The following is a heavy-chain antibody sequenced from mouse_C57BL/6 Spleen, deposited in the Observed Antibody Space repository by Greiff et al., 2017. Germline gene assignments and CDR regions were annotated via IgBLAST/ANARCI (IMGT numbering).Heavy chain of an antibody. CDR3: AGSNYGSILYYFDY. D-gene: IGHD1-1*01. CDR1: GYTFTDYY. CDR2: INPNNGGT. Sequence: EVQLQQSGPELVKPGASVKLSCKASGYTFTDYYMNWVQQSPGTRLEWIGDINPNNGGTSYNQKFKVKATLTVDKSSSTAYMELRSLTSEDSAVYYCAGSNYGSILYYFDYWGQGTTLTVSS. J-gene: IGHJ2*01. V-gene: IGHV1-26*01.